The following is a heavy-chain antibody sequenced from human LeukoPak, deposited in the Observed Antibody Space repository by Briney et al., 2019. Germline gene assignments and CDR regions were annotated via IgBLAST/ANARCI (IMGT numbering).Heavy chain of an antibody. CDR3: ARDHISGSYGFPFDY. D-gene: IGHD1-26*01. J-gene: IGHJ4*02. CDR2: IIPIFGTA. Sequence: ASVKVSCKASGGTFSSYAISWVRQAPGQGLEWMGGIIPIFGTANYAQKSQGRVTITADESTSTAYMELSSLRSEDTAVYYCARDHISGSYGFPFDYWGQGTLVTVSS. CDR1: GGTFSSYA. V-gene: IGHV1-69*13.